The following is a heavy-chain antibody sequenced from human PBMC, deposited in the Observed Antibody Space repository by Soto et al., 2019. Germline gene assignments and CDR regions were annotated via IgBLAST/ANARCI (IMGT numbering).Heavy chain of an antibody. CDR2: VIPIFGTA. CDR3: ARDLHGRESSGFDY. V-gene: IGHV1-69*01. D-gene: IGHD3-22*01. Sequence: QVQLVQSGAEVKKPGSAVKVSCKASGGTFSSYAISWVRQAPGQGLEWMGGVIPIFGTANYAQKFQGRVTITADESTSTAYMELSSLRCEDTAVYYCARDLHGRESSGFDYWGQGTLVTVSS. J-gene: IGHJ4*02. CDR1: GGTFSSYA.